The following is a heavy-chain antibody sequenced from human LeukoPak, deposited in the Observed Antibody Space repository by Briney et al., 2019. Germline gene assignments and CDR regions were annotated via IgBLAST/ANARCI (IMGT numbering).Heavy chain of an antibody. V-gene: IGHV4-59*01. CDR2: IYYSGST. CDR1: GGSISSYY. J-gene: IGHJ3*02. CDR3: ARDISHDAFDI. Sequence: SETLSLTCTVSGGSISSYYWSWIRQPPGKGLEWIGYIYYSGSTNYNPSLKSRVTISVDTSKNQFSLKLSSVTAADTAVYYCARDISHDAFDIWGQGTMVTVSS.